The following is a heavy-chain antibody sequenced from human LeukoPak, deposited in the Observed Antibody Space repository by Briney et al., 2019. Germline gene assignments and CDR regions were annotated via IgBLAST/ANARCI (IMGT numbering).Heavy chain of an antibody. CDR2: IKSKTDGGTT. CDR3: TTETVPRSY. Sequence: VGRIKSKTDGGTTDYAAPVKGRFTISRDDSKNTLYLQMNSLKTEDTAVYYCTTETVPRSYWGQGTLVTVSS. D-gene: IGHD4-17*01. J-gene: IGHJ4*02. V-gene: IGHV3-15*01.